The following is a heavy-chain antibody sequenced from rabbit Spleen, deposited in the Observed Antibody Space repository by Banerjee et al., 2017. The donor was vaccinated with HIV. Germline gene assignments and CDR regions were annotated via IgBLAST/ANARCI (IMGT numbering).Heavy chain of an antibody. Sequence: QEQLVESGGGLVKPAGSLRLTFKVSGFSFSNKAVIFWVRQAPGKGLEWLACINAVTANVDSESWARGRFAIAETSSATRTLQMTSLTAADTATYFCARDLDGVIGWKFGWWGQGTLVTVS. CDR3: ARDLDGVIGWKFGW. CDR2: INAVTANV. J-gene: IGHJ4*01. D-gene: IGHD1-1*01. V-gene: IGHV1S45*01. CDR1: GFSFSNKAV.